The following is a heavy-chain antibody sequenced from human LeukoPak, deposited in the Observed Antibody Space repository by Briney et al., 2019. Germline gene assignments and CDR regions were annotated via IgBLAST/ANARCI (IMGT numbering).Heavy chain of an antibody. Sequence: ASVKVSCKASGYTFTGYYMHWVRQAPGQGLDGMGGIDPNSGGTNYAQKFQGRLTMTRDPSISTACMELSRLRSDDTAVYYCATIPRYCSSTSCSLYGYWGQGTLVTVSS. CDR2: IDPNSGGT. D-gene: IGHD2-2*01. V-gene: IGHV1-2*02. J-gene: IGHJ4*02. CDR1: GYTFTGYY. CDR3: ATIPRYCSSTSCSLYGY.